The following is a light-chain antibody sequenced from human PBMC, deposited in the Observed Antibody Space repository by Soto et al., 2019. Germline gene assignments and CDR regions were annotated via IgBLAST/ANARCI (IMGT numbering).Light chain of an antibody. V-gene: IGLV2-14*01. CDR1: SSDVGGYNY. CDR3: SSYTSSTYGV. J-gene: IGLJ3*02. Sequence: QSALTQPASVSGSPGQSITISCTGTSSDVGGYNYVSWYQQHPGKAPKLMIYEVSNRPSGVSNRFSGSKSANTASLTISGLQAEDEADYYCSSYTSSTYGVFGGGTKVTVL. CDR2: EVS.